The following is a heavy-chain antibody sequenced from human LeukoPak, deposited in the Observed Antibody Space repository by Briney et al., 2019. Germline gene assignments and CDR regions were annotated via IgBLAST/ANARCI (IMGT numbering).Heavy chain of an antibody. CDR1: GFTFSSYG. Sequence: GGSLRLSCAASGFTFSSYGMHWVRQAPGKGLEWVAVIWDEGSNKYYADSVKGRFTISRDNSKNTLYLQMNSLRAEDTAVYYCAKNAGGYYDSSGMKYYFDYWGQGTLVTVSS. V-gene: IGHV3-33*06. D-gene: IGHD3-22*01. J-gene: IGHJ4*02. CDR3: AKNAGGYYDSSGMKYYFDY. CDR2: IWDEGSNK.